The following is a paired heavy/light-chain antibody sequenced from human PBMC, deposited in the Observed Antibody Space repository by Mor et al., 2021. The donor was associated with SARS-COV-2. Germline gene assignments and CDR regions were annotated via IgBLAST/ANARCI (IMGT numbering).Light chain of an antibody. Sequence: QSVLTQPPSASGTPGQRVTISCSGSSSNIGSNTVNWYQQLPGTAPKLLIYSNNQRPSGVPDRFSGSKSGTSASLAISGLQSEDEADYYCAAWDDSLNGPSYVFGTGTKVTVL. J-gene: IGLJ1*01. CDR3: AAWDDSLNGPSYV. CDR2: SNN. CDR1: SSNIGSNT. V-gene: IGLV1-44*01.
Heavy chain of an antibody. Sequence: QVQLQESGPGLVKPSETLSLTCTVSGGSISSYYWSWIRQPPGKGLEWIGYIYYSGSTNYNPSLKSRVTISVDTSKNQFSLKLSSVTAADTAVYYCARHWSYDFWSGYKYYFDYWGQGTLVTVSS. CDR3: ARHWSYDFWSGYKYYFDY. CDR1: GGSISSYY. J-gene: IGHJ4*02. CDR2: IYYSGST. V-gene: IGHV4-59*08. D-gene: IGHD3-3*01.